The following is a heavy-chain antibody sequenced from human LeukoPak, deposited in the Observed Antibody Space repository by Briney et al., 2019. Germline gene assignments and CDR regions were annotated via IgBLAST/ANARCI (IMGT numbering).Heavy chain of an antibody. CDR1: GYTYTGYY. CDR3: ARDGLGGATRY. Sequence: ASVTVSCKASGYTYTGYYMHWVRQAPGQGLEWMGWINPNSGGTNYAQKFQGRVTMTRDTPISTAYMELSRLRSDDTAVYYCARDGLGGATRYWGQGTLVTVSS. V-gene: IGHV1-2*02. CDR2: INPNSGGT. D-gene: IGHD3-10*01. J-gene: IGHJ4*02.